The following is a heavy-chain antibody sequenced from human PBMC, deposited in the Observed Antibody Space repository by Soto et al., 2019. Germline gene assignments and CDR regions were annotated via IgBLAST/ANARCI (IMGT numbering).Heavy chain of an antibody. CDR1: GFTFSSYG. Sequence: GGSLRLSCAASGFTFSSYGMHWVRQAPGKGLEWVAVIWYDGSNKYYADSVKGRFTISRDNSKNTLYLQMNSLRAEDTAVYYCAREPESGYLLNNYFDYWGQGTLVTVSS. V-gene: IGHV3-33*01. CDR2: IWYDGSNK. D-gene: IGHD3-22*01. CDR3: AREPESGYLLNNYFDY. J-gene: IGHJ4*02.